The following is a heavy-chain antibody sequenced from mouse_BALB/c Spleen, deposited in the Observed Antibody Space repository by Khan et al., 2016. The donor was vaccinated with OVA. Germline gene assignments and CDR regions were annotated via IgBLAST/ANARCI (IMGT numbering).Heavy chain of an antibody. D-gene: IGHD2-13*01. CDR3: ARGYYGDPFAY. J-gene: IGHJ3*01. CDR2: ISDGGSYT. V-gene: IGHV5-4*02. Sequence: EVELVESGGGVVKPGGSLKLSCAASGFTFSDYYMYWVRQTPEKRLEWVATISDGGSYTYYPDSVKGRFTISRDDAKNNLYLQMSSLKSEDTAMYYCARGYYGDPFAYWGQGTLVTVSA. CDR1: GFTFSDYY.